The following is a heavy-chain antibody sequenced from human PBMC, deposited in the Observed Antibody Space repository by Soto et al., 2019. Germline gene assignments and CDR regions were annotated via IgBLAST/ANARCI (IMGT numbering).Heavy chain of an antibody. D-gene: IGHD4-17*01. Sequence: PSETLSLTCAVYGGSFSCYYWSWIRQPPGKGLEGIGEINHSGSTNYNPSLKSRVTISVDTSKNQFSLKLSSVTAADTAVYYCARXDLRWQRYYYYYYGMDVWGPGTTVTVSS. CDR3: ARXDLRWQRYYYYYYGMDV. J-gene: IGHJ6*02. V-gene: IGHV4-34*01. CDR2: INHSGST. CDR1: GGSFSCYY.